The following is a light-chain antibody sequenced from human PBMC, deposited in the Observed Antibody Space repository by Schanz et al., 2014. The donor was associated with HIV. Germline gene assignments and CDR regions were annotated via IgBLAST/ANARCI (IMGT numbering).Light chain of an antibody. CDR2: EVN. Sequence: QSVLTQPPSASGSPGQSVTISCTGTSNDIGTYKYVSWYRQHPGKAPKLIIYEVNKRPSGVPARFSGSKSGNTASLTISGLQSEDEADYYCSSYTSSSTWVFGGGTKLTV. J-gene: IGLJ3*02. CDR1: SNDIGTYKY. V-gene: IGLV2-18*02. CDR3: SSYTSSSTWV.